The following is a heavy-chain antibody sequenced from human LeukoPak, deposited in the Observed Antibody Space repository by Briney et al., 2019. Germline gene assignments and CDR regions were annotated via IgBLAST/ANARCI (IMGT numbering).Heavy chain of an antibody. Sequence: SETLSLTCTVSGGSISSGGYYWSWIRQRPGKGLEWIGYIYYSGSTYYNPSLKSRVTISVDTSKNQFSLKLSSVTAADTAVYYCARDLGYYNWFDPWGQGTLVTVSS. CDR3: ARDLGYYNWFDP. D-gene: IGHD5-18*01. CDR2: IYYSGST. V-gene: IGHV4-31*03. CDR1: GGSISSGGYY. J-gene: IGHJ5*02.